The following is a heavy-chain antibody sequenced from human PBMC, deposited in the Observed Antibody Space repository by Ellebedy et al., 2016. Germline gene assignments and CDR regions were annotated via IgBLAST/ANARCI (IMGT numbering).Heavy chain of an antibody. CDR1: RYTFTGYY. V-gene: IGHV1-46*01. CDR3: ARVRGWYYFDY. D-gene: IGHD6-19*01. J-gene: IGHJ4*02. CDR2: INPSGGST. Sequence: ASVKVSXKASRYTFTGYYMHWVRQAPGQGLEWMGIINPSGGSTSYAQKFQGRVTMTRDTSTSTVYMELSSLRSEDTAVYYCARVRGWYYFDYWGQGTLVTVSS.